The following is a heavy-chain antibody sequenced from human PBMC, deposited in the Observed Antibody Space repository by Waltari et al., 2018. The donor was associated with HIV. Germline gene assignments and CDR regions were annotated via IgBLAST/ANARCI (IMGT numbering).Heavy chain of an antibody. V-gene: IGHV1-69*13. D-gene: IGHD6-19*01. CDR1: GGTFRTYT. Sequence: VHLAQSGAEVRKPGSSVKVSCTASGGTFRTYTINWVRQAPGQGLGWVGGFIPIFGTPKYAQRFQGRVTIVADESAGTAYMELNSLQSDDTAVYFCAAGSGWLFDSWGQGTLVTVSS. CDR2: FIPIFGTP. CDR3: AAGSGWLFDS. J-gene: IGHJ4*01.